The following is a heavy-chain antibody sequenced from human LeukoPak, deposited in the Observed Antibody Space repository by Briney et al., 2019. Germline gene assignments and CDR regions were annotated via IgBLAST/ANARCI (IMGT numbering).Heavy chain of an antibody. Sequence: RGSLRLSCAASGFTFSSHAMSWVRQAPGKVLEWVSAISGSGGSTYYADSVKGRFTISRDNYKNTLYLQMNRLRAEDTAVYYCAKDPTMIVVVIPDYWGQGTLVTVSS. J-gene: IGHJ4*02. CDR2: ISGSGGST. CDR1: GFTFSSHA. CDR3: AKDPTMIVVVIPDY. D-gene: IGHD3-22*01. V-gene: IGHV3-23*01.